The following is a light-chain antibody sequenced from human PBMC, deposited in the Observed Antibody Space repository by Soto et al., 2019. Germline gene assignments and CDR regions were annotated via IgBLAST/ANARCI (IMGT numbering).Light chain of an antibody. V-gene: IGKV1-39*01. Sequence: DIQMTQSPSTLSGSVGDRVTITCRASQTISSWLAWYQQKPGKAPKLLIHSASALPSGVPSRFSGSGSGTEFTLTMSGLQPEDFATYYCQQGHSTPYTFGQGTKVDIK. CDR3: QQGHSTPYT. J-gene: IGKJ2*01. CDR2: SAS. CDR1: QTISSW.